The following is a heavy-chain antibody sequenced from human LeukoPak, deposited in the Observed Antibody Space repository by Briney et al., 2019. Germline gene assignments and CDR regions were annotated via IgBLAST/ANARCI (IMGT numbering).Heavy chain of an antibody. CDR1: EFTFSNYA. J-gene: IGHJ3*02. V-gene: IGHV3-30*04. D-gene: IGHD5-24*01. CDR3: ARDGSEPWLQWLSYAFDI. Sequence: GGSLRLSCAASEFTFSNYALHWIRQAPGKGLEWVAGISYDGSKKYSADSVEGRFTISRENSKNTLYLQMNSLRAEDTAVYYCARDGSEPWLQWLSYAFDIWGQGTMVTVSS. CDR2: ISYDGSKK.